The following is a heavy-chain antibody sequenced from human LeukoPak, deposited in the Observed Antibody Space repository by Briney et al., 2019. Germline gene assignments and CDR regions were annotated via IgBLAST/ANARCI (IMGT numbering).Heavy chain of an antibody. J-gene: IGHJ3*02. Sequence: PSETLSLTCTVSGGSISSGSYYWSWVRQPAGKGLEWIGRIYTSGSTNYNPSLKSRVTISVDTSKNQFSLKLSSVTAADTAVYYCARETTYYYDSSGYYFDAFDIWGQGTMVTVSS. D-gene: IGHD3-22*01. CDR3: ARETTYYYDSSGYYFDAFDI. CDR1: GGSISSGSYY. CDR2: IYTSGST. V-gene: IGHV4-61*02.